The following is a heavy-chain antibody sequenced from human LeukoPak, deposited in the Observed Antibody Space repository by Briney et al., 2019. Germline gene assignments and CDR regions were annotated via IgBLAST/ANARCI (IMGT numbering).Heavy chain of an antibody. Sequence: GESLKISCKGSGYSFTSYWISWVRQMPGKGLEWMGRSDPSDSYTNYSPSFQGHVTISADKSISTAYLQWSSLKASDTAMYYCARQLGGEGCSSTSCSAEYYFDYWGQGTLVTVSS. V-gene: IGHV5-10-1*01. D-gene: IGHD2-2*01. CDR2: SDPSDSYT. CDR1: GYSFTSYW. CDR3: ARQLGGEGCSSTSCSAEYYFDY. J-gene: IGHJ4*02.